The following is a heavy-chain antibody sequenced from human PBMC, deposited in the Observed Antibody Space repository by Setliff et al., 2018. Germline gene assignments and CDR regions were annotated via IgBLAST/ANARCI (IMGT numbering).Heavy chain of an antibody. D-gene: IGHD3-16*01. Sequence: GGSLRLSCAASGFTFSNAWMSWVRQAAGKGLEWVGRIQGKTDGGTADYAAPVKGRFTISRDDSKNTLYLQMNSLRAEDKAVYYCARDGGEYWGQGTLVTVSS. J-gene: IGHJ4*02. V-gene: IGHV3-15*01. CDR2: IQGKTDGGTA. CDR1: GFTFSNAW. CDR3: ARDGGEY.